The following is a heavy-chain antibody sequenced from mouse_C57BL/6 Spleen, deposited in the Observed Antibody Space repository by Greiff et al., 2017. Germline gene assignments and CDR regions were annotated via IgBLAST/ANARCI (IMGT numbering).Heavy chain of an antibody. Sequence: EVMLVESGGGLVQPGGSMKLSCAASGFTFSDAWMDWVRQSPEKGLEWVAEIRNKANNHATYYAESVKGRFTISRDDSKSSVYLQMNSLRAEDTGIYYCTSYSYGLYAMDYWGQGTSVTVSS. CDR3: TSYSYGLYAMDY. V-gene: IGHV6-6*01. CDR1: GFTFSDAW. CDR2: IRNKANNHAT. D-gene: IGHD2-12*01. J-gene: IGHJ4*01.